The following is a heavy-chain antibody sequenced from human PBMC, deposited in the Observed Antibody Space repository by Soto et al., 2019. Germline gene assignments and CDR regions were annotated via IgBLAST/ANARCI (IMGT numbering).Heavy chain of an antibody. CDR2: IHTYSSHT. Sequence: QVQLVESGGGLVKPGGSLRLSCAASGFTFSDYHMSWIRQAPGKGLEWVSHIHTYSSHTNYADSVKGRFTISRDDAQKSLYLQMSSLRVEDPAVYYCARRTGDVWGPGTTVTVSS. CDR1: GFTFSDYH. D-gene: IGHD1-1*01. CDR3: ARRTGDV. V-gene: IGHV3-11*05. J-gene: IGHJ6*02.